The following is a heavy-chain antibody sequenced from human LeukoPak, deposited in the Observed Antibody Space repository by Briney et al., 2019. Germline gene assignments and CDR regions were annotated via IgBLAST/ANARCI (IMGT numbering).Heavy chain of an antibody. V-gene: IGHV5-10-1*01. J-gene: IGHJ5*02. CDR2: IDPSDSYT. CDR3: ARHFTMAGWFDP. D-gene: IGHD3-10*01. CDR1: GYSFTSYW. Sequence: PGESLKISCKGSGYSFTSYWISWVRQMPGKGLEWMGRIDPSDSYTNYSPSFQGHVTISADKSTSTAYLQWSSLKASDTAMYYCARHFTMAGWFDPWGQGTLVTVSS.